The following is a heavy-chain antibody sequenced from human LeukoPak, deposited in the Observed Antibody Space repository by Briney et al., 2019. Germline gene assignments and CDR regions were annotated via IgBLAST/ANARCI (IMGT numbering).Heavy chain of an antibody. CDR3: AKRGGMYPAYYFDY. V-gene: IGHV3-30*02. CDR2: IRYDGSNK. CDR1: GFTFSSYG. Sequence: GGSLRLSCAASGFTFSSYGMHWVRQAPGKGLEWVAFIRYDGSNKYYTDSVKGRFTISRDNSKNTLYLQMNSLRAEDTAVYCCAKRGGMYPAYYFDYWGQGTLVTVSS. J-gene: IGHJ4*02. D-gene: IGHD2-2*01.